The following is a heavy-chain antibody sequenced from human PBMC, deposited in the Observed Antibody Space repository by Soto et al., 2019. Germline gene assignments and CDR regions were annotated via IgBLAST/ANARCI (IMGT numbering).Heavy chain of an antibody. J-gene: IGHJ5*02. CDR2: HYSGGST. Sequence: LRLSCAISGFSVSSNYLSWVRQAPGKGLEWVSVHYSGGSTYYADSVQGRFTISRDKSNNTLYLQMRRVRAEDTAVYFCARHRHPRGTVGATSPLDPWGQGTHVTVSS. D-gene: IGHD1-26*01. V-gene: IGHV3-53*01. CDR1: GFSVSSNY. CDR3: ARHRHPRGTVGATSPLDP.